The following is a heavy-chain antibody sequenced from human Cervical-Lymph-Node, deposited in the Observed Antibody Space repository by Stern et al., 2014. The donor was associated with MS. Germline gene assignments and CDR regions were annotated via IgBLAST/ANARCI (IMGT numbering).Heavy chain of an antibody. J-gene: IGHJ4*02. V-gene: IGHV5-51*01. CDR3: ARQRYFDY. CDR1: GYSFTSYW. Sequence: VQLVESGAEVKKPGESLKISCKGFGYSFTSYWIGWVRQMPGKGLEWMGIMYPGDSDTRYSPSFQGQVTISADKSSSTAYLQWNNLKASDTAIYYCARQRYFDYWGQGTLVTVSS. CDR2: MYPGDSDT.